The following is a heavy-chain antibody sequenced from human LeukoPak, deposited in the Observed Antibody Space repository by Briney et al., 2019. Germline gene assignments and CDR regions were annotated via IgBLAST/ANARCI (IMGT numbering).Heavy chain of an antibody. CDR1: GDSVSSNSAA. D-gene: IGHD1-26*01. CDR3: ARDRPSGSYLLAHAFDI. J-gene: IGHJ3*02. V-gene: IGHV6-1*01. Sequence: SQTLSLTCAISGDSVSSNSAAWNWIRHSPSGGLEWLGRTYYRSKWYNDYAVSVKSRITINPDTSKNQFSLQLNSVTPEDTAVYYCARDRPSGSYLLAHAFDIWGQGTMVTVSS. CDR2: TYYRSKWYN.